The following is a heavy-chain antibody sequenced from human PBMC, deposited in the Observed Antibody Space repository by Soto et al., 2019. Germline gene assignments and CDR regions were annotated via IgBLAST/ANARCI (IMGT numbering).Heavy chain of an antibody. CDR3: ARILYYYGSNGGYFDY. CDR2: IDWDDDK. Sequence: SGPTLVNPTQTLTLTCTFSGFSLSTSGMCVSWIRQPPGKALEWLALIDWDDDKYYSTSLKTRLTISKDTSKSQVVLTMTNMDPVDTATYYCARILYYYGSNGGYFDYWGQGTLVTVSS. CDR1: GFSLSTSGMC. V-gene: IGHV2-70*01. J-gene: IGHJ4*02. D-gene: IGHD3-10*01.